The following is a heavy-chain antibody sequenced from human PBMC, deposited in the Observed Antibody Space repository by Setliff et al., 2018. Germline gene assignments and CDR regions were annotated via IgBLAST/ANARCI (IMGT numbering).Heavy chain of an antibody. CDR2: ISGSGGST. CDR3: AKDLFILNTIVVMGGF. D-gene: IGHD2-21*01. J-gene: IGHJ4*02. CDR1: GFTFSSYA. V-gene: IGHV3-23*01. Sequence: GGSLRLSCAASGFTFSSYAMSWVRQAPGKGLEWVSAISGSGGSTYYADSVKGRFTISRDNSKNTLYLQMNSLRAEDTAVYYCAKDLFILNTIVVMGGFWGQGTLVTVSS.